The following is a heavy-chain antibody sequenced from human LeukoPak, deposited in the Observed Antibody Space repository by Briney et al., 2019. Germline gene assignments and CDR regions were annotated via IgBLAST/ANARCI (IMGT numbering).Heavy chain of an antibody. CDR2: INAGNGNT. Sequence: ETSVKVSCKASGYTFTSYAMHWVRQAPGQRLEWMGSINAGNGNTKYSQKFQGRVTITRDTSASTAYMELSSLRSEDTAVYYCARDITMVRGVIITNKFTLGYFDYWGQGTLVTVSS. V-gene: IGHV1-3*01. CDR3: ARDITMVRGVIITNKFTLGYFDY. CDR1: GYTFTSYA. J-gene: IGHJ4*02. D-gene: IGHD3-10*01.